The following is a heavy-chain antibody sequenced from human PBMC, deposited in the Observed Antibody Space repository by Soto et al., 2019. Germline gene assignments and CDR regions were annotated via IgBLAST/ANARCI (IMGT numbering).Heavy chain of an antibody. J-gene: IGHJ6*03. CDR2: IGTAGDT. CDR1: GFTFSSYD. CDR3: ARGDEGLVISPPYYYMDV. D-gene: IGHD3-9*01. V-gene: IGHV3-13*01. Sequence: GGSLRLSCAASGFTFSSYDMHWVRQATGKGLEWVSAIGTAGDTYYPGSVKGRFTISRENAKNSLYLQMNSLRAGDTAVYYCARGDEGLVISPPYYYMDVWGKGTTVTVSS.